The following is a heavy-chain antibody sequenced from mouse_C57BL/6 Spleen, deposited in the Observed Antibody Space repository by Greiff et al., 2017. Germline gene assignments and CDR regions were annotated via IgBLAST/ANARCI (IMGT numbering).Heavy chain of an antibody. D-gene: IGHD2-4*01. CDR2: INPGSGGT. V-gene: IGHV1-54*01. CDR3: ARGDYDVAWFAY. J-gene: IGHJ3*01. Sequence: QVQLKESGAELVRPGTSVKVSCKASGYAFTNYLIEWVKQRPGQGLEWIGVINPGSGGTKYNEKFKGKATLTADKSSSTAYMQLSSLTSEDSAVYFGARGDYDVAWFAYWGQGTLVTVSA. CDR1: GYAFTNYL.